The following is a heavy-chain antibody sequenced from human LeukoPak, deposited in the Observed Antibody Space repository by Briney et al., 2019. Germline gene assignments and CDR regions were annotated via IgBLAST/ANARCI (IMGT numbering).Heavy chain of an antibody. Sequence: SETLSLTCTVSGASISSSNYYWGWIRQPPGKGLEWIGSIYYSGSTYYNPSLKSRVTISVDTSKNQFSLKLSSATAADTAVYYCARYCSSTSCLLDYWGQGTLVTVSS. CDR1: GASISSSNYY. D-gene: IGHD2-2*01. V-gene: IGHV4-39*01. CDR3: ARYCSSTSCLLDY. J-gene: IGHJ4*02. CDR2: IYYSGST.